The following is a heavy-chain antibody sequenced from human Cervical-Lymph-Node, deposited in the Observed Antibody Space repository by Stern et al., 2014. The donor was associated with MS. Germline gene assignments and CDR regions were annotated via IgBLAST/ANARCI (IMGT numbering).Heavy chain of an antibody. V-gene: IGHV3-74*01. CDR3: AIEILAVASFDD. D-gene: IGHD6-19*01. Sequence: EVQLVESGGGLVQPGGSLRLSCAASGITLRHYWMHWVRQAPGKRPVWVWRSHSDCSNIEYADSVKGRFTISRDSVKNTLYLQMDRLRAEDTAVYYCAIEILAVASFDDWGQGTLVTASS. CDR2: SHSDCSNI. J-gene: IGHJ4*02. CDR1: GITLRHYW.